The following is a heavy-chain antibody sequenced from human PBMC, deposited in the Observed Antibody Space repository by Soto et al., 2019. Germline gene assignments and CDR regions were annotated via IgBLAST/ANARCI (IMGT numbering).Heavy chain of an antibody. CDR2: FDPEDGET. CDR1: GYTLTELS. J-gene: IGHJ4*02. Sequence: ASVKVSCKVSGYTLTELSMHWVRQAPGKGLEWMGGFDPEDGETIYAQKFQGRVTMTEDTSTDTAYMELSSLRSEHTAVYYCATGAWLGGYYFDYWGQGTLVTVSS. CDR3: ATGAWLGGYYFDY. V-gene: IGHV1-24*01. D-gene: IGHD6-19*01.